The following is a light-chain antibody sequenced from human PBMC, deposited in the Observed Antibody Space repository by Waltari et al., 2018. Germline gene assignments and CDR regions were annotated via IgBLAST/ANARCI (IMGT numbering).Light chain of an antibody. Sequence: QSALTQPPSASGSPGQSVPISCTGTSSDVGRFNYVSWYQQHPGKAPKLIIFEVSKRPSGVPYRFSGSKSGNTASLTVSGLQAEDEADYYCSAYAGSNKGVFGSETKVTVL. V-gene: IGLV2-8*01. CDR2: EVS. J-gene: IGLJ1*01. CDR1: SSDVGRFNY. CDR3: SAYAGSNKGV.